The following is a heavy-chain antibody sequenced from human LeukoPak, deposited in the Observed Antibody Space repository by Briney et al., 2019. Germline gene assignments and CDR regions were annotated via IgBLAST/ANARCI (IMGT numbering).Heavy chain of an antibody. D-gene: IGHD3-22*01. CDR2: INHSGST. CDR1: GDSFSGYY. CDR3: ARGRIMIVVVITLHWFDP. V-gene: IGHV4-34*01. J-gene: IGHJ5*02. Sequence: SETLSLTCAVHGDSFSGYYWSWSRQPPGKGLELVGEINHSGSTNYNPSLKSRVTISVDTSKNQFSLKLSSVTAADTAVYYCARGRIMIVVVITLHWFDPWGQGTLVTVSS.